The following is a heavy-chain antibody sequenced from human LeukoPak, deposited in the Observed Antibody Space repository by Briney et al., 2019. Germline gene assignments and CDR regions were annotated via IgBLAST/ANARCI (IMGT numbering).Heavy chain of an antibody. CDR2: IKQDGSEK. CDR1: GFTFSSYW. D-gene: IGHD1-26*01. J-gene: IGHJ4*02. Sequence: GGSLRLSCAASGFTFSSYWMSWVRQAPGKGLEWVANIKQDGSEKYYVDSVKGRFTISRDNAKNSLYLQMNTLRAEDTAVYYCARGGYTGSYYYGYYFNHWGQGTLVTVSS. V-gene: IGHV3-7*01. CDR3: ARGGYTGSYYYGYYFNH.